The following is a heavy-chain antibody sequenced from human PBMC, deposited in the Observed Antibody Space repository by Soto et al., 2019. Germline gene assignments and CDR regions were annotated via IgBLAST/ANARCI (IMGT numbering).Heavy chain of an antibody. V-gene: IGHV4-34*01. Sequence: SETLSLTCAVYGGSFSGYYWSWIRQPPGKGLEWIGEINHSGSTNYNPSLKSRVTISVDTSKNQFSLKLSSVTAADTAVYYCARAYVLRIPKPYWYFDLWGRGTLVTVSS. CDR3: ARAYVLRIPKPYWYFDL. J-gene: IGHJ2*01. CDR1: GGSFSGYY. D-gene: IGHD3-3*01. CDR2: INHSGST.